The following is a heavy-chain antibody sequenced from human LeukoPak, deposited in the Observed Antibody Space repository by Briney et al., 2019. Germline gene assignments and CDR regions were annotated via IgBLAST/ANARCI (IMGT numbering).Heavy chain of an antibody. CDR1: GFTFSSYA. J-gene: IGHJ4*02. CDR3: AREDSSGYYSFDY. D-gene: IGHD3-22*01. Sequence: PGGSLRLSCAASGFTFSSYAMHWVRQAPGKGLEYVSAISSNGGSTYYANSVKGRFTTSRDNSKNTLYLQMGSLRAEDMAVYYCAREDSSGYYSFDYWGQGTLVTVSS. CDR2: ISSNGGST. V-gene: IGHV3-64*01.